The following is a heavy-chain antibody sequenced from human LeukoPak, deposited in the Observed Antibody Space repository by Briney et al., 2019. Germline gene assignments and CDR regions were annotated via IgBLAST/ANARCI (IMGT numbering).Heavy chain of an antibody. CDR3: ARGLDLSY. J-gene: IGHJ4*02. Sequence: SETLSLTCTVSGGSISSSSYYWGWIRQPPGKGLEWIGSVYYSGSTYYNPSLKSRVTILVDTSKNQFSLKLSSLTAADTAVYYCARGLDLSYWGQGTLVTVSS. V-gene: IGHV4-39*07. D-gene: IGHD3/OR15-3a*01. CDR1: GGSISSSSYY. CDR2: VYYSGST.